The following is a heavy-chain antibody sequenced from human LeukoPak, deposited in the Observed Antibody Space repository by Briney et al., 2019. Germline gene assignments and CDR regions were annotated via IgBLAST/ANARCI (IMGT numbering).Heavy chain of an antibody. V-gene: IGHV3-21*04. CDR3: AKDRLRYFDWLDAFDI. D-gene: IGHD3-9*01. Sequence: GGSLRLSCAASGFTFSSYSMNWVRQAPGKGLEWVSSISSSSSYIYYADSVKGRFTISRDNSKNTLYLQMNSLRAEDTAVYYCAKDRLRYFDWLDAFDIWGQGTMVTVSS. CDR1: GFTFSSYS. J-gene: IGHJ3*02. CDR2: ISSSSSYI.